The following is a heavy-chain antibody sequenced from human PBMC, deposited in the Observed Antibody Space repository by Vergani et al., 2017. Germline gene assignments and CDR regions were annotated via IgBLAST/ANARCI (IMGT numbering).Heavy chain of an antibody. CDR1: GFIFSNYG. CDR3: AKYLRDSTDGLPDS. J-gene: IGHJ4*02. Sequence: QVQLVESGGGVVQPGRSLRLSCAVSGFIFSNYGMHWVRQAPGKGLEWLAYIGKDGINTRYRDAVKGRFTVSRDNSKDILYLQMDSLRSEDTALYYCAKYLRDSTDGLPDSWGPGTLVIVSS. D-gene: IGHD2-21*02. V-gene: IGHV3-30*02. CDR2: IGKDGINT.